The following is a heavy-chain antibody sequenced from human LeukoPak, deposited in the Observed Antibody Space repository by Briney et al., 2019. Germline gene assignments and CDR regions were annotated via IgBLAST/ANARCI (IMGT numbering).Heavy chain of an antibody. CDR3: ANAAGTTIDYWFDP. J-gene: IGHJ5*02. D-gene: IGHD1-1*01. V-gene: IGHV7-4-1*02. CDR2: INTNTGNP. CDR1: GDTFTSYA. Sequence: GASVKVSCKASGDTFTSYAMNWVRQAPGQGLEWMGWINTNTGNPTYAQGFTGRFVFSLDTSVSTAYLQISSLKAEDTAVYYCANAAGTTIDYWFDPWGQGTLVTVSS.